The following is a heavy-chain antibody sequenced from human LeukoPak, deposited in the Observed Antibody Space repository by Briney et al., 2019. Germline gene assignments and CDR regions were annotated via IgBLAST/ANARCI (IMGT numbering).Heavy chain of an antibody. V-gene: IGHV3-9*01. J-gene: IGHJ4*02. CDR1: GFTFDDYA. CDR2: ISWNSGSI. D-gene: IGHD2-15*01. Sequence: GGSLRLSCAASGFTFDDYAMHWVRQAPGKGLEWVSGISWNSGSIVYADSVKGRFTISRDNAKNSLYLQMNSLRAEDTALYYCAKDRYASATAFDYWGQGTLVTVSS. CDR3: AKDRYASATAFDY.